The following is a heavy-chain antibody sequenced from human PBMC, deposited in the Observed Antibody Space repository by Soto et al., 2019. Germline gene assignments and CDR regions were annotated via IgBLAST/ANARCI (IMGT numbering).Heavy chain of an antibody. J-gene: IGHJ4*02. V-gene: IGHV3-30-3*01. Sequence: ESGGGVVQPGRSLRLSCAASGFTFSSYAMHWVRQAPGKGLEWVAVISYDGSNKYYADSVKGRFTISRDNSKNTLYLQMNSLRAEDTAVYYCARGRGPYYDSSGSLGYWGQGTLVTVSS. CDR1: GFTFSSYA. CDR2: ISYDGSNK. CDR3: ARGRGPYYDSSGSLGY. D-gene: IGHD3-22*01.